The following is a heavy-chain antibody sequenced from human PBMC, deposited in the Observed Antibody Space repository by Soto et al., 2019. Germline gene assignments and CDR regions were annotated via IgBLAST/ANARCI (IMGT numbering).Heavy chain of an antibody. Sequence: GESLKISCKGSGYSFTSYWIGWVRQMPGKGLEWMGIIYPGDSDTRHSPSFQGQVTISADKSISTADLQWSSLKASDTAMYYCASPRGVGGATALDAFDIWGQGTMVTVSS. D-gene: IGHD1-26*01. CDR2: IYPGDSDT. CDR1: GYSFTSYW. J-gene: IGHJ3*02. V-gene: IGHV5-51*01. CDR3: ASPRGVGGATALDAFDI.